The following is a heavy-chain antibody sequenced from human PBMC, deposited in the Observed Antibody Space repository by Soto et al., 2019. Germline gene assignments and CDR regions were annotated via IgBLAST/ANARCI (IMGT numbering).Heavy chain of an antibody. V-gene: IGHV4-34*01. CDR1: GGSFSGYY. Sequence: KPSETLSLTCAVYGGSFSGYYWSWIRQPPGKGLEWIGEINHSGSTNYNPSLKSRVTISVDTSKNQFSLKLSSVTAADTAVYYCARGLPRGGYPHWFDPWGQGTLVTVSS. D-gene: IGHD2-15*01. CDR3: ARGLPRGGYPHWFDP. CDR2: INHSGST. J-gene: IGHJ5*02.